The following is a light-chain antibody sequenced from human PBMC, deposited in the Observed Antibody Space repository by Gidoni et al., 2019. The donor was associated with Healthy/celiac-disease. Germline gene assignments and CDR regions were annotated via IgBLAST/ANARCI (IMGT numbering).Light chain of an antibody. CDR1: SSDVGSYNL. J-gene: IGLJ2*01. Sequence: QSALTQPASVSGSPGQSITISCPGTSSDVGSYNLFSWYQQHPGKAPKLMIYEVSKRPSGVSNRFSGSKSGNTASLTISGLQAEDEADYYCCSYAGSSTLGVFGGGTKLTVL. CDR2: EVS. V-gene: IGLV2-23*02. CDR3: CSYAGSSTLGV.